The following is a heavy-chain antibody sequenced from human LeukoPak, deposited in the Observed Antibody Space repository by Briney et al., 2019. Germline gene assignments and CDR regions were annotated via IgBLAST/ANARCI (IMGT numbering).Heavy chain of an antibody. V-gene: IGHV4-38-2*02. CDR2: IYHSGST. Sequence: KASETLSLTCTVSGYSISSGYYWGWIRQPPGKGLEWIGSIYHSGSTYYNPSLKSRVTISVDTSKNQFSLKLSSVTAADTAVYYCARVQRGYSGRTTPQNNWFDPWGQGTLGTVSS. J-gene: IGHJ5*02. CDR3: ARVQRGYSGRTTPQNNWFDP. D-gene: IGHD5-12*01. CDR1: GYSISSGYY.